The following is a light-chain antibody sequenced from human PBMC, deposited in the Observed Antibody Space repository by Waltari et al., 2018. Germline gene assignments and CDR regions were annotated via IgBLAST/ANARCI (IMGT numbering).Light chain of an antibody. CDR3: SSYRSSSPYV. V-gene: IGLV2-14*03. CDR1: SSDVGGYNY. J-gene: IGLJ1*01. CDR2: DVS. Sequence: QSALTQPASVSGSPGQSITISCTGTSSDVGGYNYVSWYQQYPGKAPKLRIYDVSYRPSGVSNRFSGSKSGNTASLTISGLQAEDEADYYCSSYRSSSPYVFGTGTKVTVL.